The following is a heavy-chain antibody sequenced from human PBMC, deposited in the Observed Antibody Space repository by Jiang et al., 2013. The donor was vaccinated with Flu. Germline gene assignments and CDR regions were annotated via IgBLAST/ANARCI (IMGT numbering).Heavy chain of an antibody. CDR2: LNPNSGNT. CDR3: ARGRRSGWSPSAY. Sequence: VQLVESGAEVKRSGASVKVSCKASGYSFTSYDINWVRQATGQGLEWMGWLNPNSGNTGYARNFQDRVTMTSDTSISTAYMELSGLTSDDAAVYYCARGRRSGWSPSAYWGQGTLVTVSS. CDR1: GYSFTSYD. J-gene: IGHJ4*02. D-gene: IGHD6-19*01. V-gene: IGHV1-8*01.